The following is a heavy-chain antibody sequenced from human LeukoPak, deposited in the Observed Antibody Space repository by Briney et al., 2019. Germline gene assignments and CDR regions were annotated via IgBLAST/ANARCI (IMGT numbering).Heavy chain of an antibody. D-gene: IGHD5-24*01. CDR2: IPASGGST. Sequence: GGSLRLSCAASGFTFSSNVMIWVRQAPGKGLEWVSSIPASGGSTYYADSVKGRFTISRDNSKNTLYLQMNSLRAEDTAVYYCACNAYPVLKIEMATPYFDYWGQGTLVTVSS. CDR1: GFTFSSNV. J-gene: IGHJ4*02. CDR3: ACNAYPVLKIEMATPYFDY. V-gene: IGHV3-23*01.